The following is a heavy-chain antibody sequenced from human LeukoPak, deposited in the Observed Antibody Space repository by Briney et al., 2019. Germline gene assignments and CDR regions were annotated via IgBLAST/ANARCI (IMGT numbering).Heavy chain of an antibody. CDR1: EFTISAFW. CDR3: AAVSYLAFDI. V-gene: IGHV3-7*01. CDR2: INQDGSAK. D-gene: IGHD2-21*01. J-gene: IGHJ3*02. Sequence: QTGGSLRLSCAASEFTISAFWMSWVRQAPGKGLEWVANINQDGSAKYYVDSVKGRFTVSRDNAKNALYLQTNSLRAEDTAVYYCAAVSYLAFDIWGQGTMVTVSS.